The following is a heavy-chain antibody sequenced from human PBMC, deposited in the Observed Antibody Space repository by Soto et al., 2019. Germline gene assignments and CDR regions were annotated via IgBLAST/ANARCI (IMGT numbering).Heavy chain of an antibody. D-gene: IGHD3-22*01. V-gene: IGHV4-39*01. J-gene: IGHJ1*01. CDR3: ARHDGGGRDSVIVATQH. CDR2: VYYSGST. Sequence: SETLSLTCTVSGDSIRSYYWGWIRQPPGKGLEWIGSVYYSGSTDYNPSLQSRVTISAETSKNQFSLKMSSVTAADTAVYYCARHDGGGRDSVIVATQHWGQGTWVTVSS. CDR1: GDSIRSYY.